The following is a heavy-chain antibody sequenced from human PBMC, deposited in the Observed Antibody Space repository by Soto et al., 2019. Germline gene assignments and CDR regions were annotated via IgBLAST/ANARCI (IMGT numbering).Heavy chain of an antibody. CDR3: ARGTSPQYQLLSTLDP. CDR2: IIPILGIA. D-gene: IGHD2-2*01. Sequence: QVQLVQSGAEVKKPGTSVKVSCKASGGTFSSYTISWVRQAPGQGLEWVGRIIPILGIANYAQKFKGRVTITADKATSTAYMELSRLRSEDTAVYYCARGTSPQYQLLSTLDPWGQGTLVTVSS. CDR1: GGTFSSYT. V-gene: IGHV1-69*02. J-gene: IGHJ5*02.